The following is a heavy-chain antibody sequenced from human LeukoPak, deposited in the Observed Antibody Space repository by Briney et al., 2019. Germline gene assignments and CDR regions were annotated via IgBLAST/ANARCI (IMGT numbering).Heavy chain of an antibody. CDR3: ARDYVGATTKALGY. D-gene: IGHD1-26*01. Sequence: GASVKVSCKASGYTFTSYYMHWVRQAPGQGLEWMGIINPSGGSTSYAQKFHGRVTMTRDTSTSTVYMELSSLRSEDAAVYSCARDYVGATTKALGYWGQGTLVTVSS. CDR1: GYTFTSYY. V-gene: IGHV1-46*01. CDR2: INPSGGST. J-gene: IGHJ4*02.